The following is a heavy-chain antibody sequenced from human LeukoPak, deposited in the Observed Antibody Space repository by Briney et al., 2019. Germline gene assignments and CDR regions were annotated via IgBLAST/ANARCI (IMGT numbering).Heavy chain of an antibody. CDR3: ATTSSSNRNWFGP. CDR1: GGSISNYY. D-gene: IGHD1-14*01. Sequence: SETLSLTCTVSGGSISNYYWNWIRQPAGKGLEWIGRIYTSGSTNYTPSLKSRVTMSVDTSKNQFSLKLSSVTAADTAMYYCATTSSSNRNWFGPRGHGTLVSV. CDR2: IYTSGST. J-gene: IGHJ5*02. V-gene: IGHV4-4*07.